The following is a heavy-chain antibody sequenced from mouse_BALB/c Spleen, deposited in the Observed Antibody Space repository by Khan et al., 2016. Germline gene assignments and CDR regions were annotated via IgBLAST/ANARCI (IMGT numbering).Heavy chain of an antibody. Sequence: LVKTGASVKISCKASDYSFTGYYIHWVKQSHGKGLEWIGYISCYNGATNYNQKFRGKATFTVDTSSSTAYMQFNSLTSEDSAVYYFARGDYDGYYAMDYWGQGTSVTVSS. CDR2: ISCYNGAT. CDR1: DYSFTGYY. D-gene: IGHD2-4*01. CDR3: ARGDYDGYYAMDY. V-gene: IGHV1S34*01. J-gene: IGHJ4*01.